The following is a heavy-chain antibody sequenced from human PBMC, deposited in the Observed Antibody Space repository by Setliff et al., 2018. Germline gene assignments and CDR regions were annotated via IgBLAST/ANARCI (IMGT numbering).Heavy chain of an antibody. CDR1: GASFSDYY. D-gene: IGHD3-10*01. Sequence: SETLSLTCTVYGASFSDYYWGWIRKPPGKGLGWIAEINHSGSTNYNPSLKSRVTLSVDTSRIQFSLKLRPVTAADTAVYYCARDPGFRSGTWSIDLWGQGTQVTVSS. V-gene: IGHV4-34*01. CDR3: ARDPGFRSGTWSIDL. J-gene: IGHJ5*02. CDR2: INHSGST.